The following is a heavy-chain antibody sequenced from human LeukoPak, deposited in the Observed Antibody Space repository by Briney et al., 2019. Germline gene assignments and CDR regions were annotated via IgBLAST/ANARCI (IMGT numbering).Heavy chain of an antibody. CDR3: AKGPPIGYYFDY. D-gene: IGHD1-14*01. CDR2: ISSPGSTI. CDR1: GFTFSRYS. V-gene: IGHV3-48*04. Sequence: GGSLRLSCAASGFTFSRYSMNWVRQAPGKGLEWVSYISSPGSTIYYADSVKGRFTISRDNAKNSLYLQMNSLRAEDTAVYYCAKGPPIGYYFDYWGQGTLVTVSS. J-gene: IGHJ4*02.